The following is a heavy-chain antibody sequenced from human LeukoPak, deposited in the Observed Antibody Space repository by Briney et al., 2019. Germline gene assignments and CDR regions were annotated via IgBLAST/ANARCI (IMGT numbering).Heavy chain of an antibody. D-gene: IGHD5-12*01. V-gene: IGHV3-23*01. CDR2: ISGSGERT. Sequence: PGGSLRLSCAASGFTSTTYVMSWVRQPPGKGLEWVSGISGSGERTYYADSVKGRFTISRDNSKNTLYLQMNSLRAEDTAVYYCAEGRGSSDHVFDYWGQGILVTVSS. CDR1: GFTSTTYV. J-gene: IGHJ4*02. CDR3: AEGRGSSDHVFDY.